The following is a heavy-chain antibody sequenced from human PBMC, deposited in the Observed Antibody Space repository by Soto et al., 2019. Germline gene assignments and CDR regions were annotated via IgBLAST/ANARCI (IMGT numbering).Heavy chain of an antibody. CDR3: ARGGYCSSPRCLSPPPYYYYMDV. D-gene: IGHD2-2*01. CDR2: IYTGGKT. CDR1: GFTVTDNY. Sequence: EVQLVDSGGGLVQPGGSLRLSCAVSGFTVTDNYMSWVRQAPGKGLEWVSVIYTGGKTYYADSVKGRFTISRDDSKNTLDLQMAGLGAGDSAFYYCARGGYCSSPRCLSPPPYYYYMDVWGKGTTVTVSS. V-gene: IGHV3-66*01. J-gene: IGHJ6*03.